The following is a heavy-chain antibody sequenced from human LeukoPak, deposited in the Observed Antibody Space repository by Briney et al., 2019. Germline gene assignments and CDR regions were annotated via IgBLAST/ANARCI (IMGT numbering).Heavy chain of an antibody. Sequence: GGSLRLSCAASGFTFSSYGMSRVRQAPGKGLEWVSSISRSGESTFYADSVRGRFTISRDNSKNTVSLQMESLRAEDTALYYCAKDYAVGSIDYWGQGTLVTVSS. V-gene: IGHV3-23*01. CDR1: GFTFSSYG. CDR3: AKDYAVGSIDY. CDR2: ISRSGEST. J-gene: IGHJ4*02. D-gene: IGHD3-16*01.